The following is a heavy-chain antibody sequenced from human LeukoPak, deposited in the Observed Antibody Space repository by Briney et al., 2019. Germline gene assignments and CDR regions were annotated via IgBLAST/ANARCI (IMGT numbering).Heavy chain of an antibody. CDR1: GFTFSSYS. J-gene: IGHJ4*02. V-gene: IGHV3-21*04. CDR3: ARDHSPGGDGGY. D-gene: IGHD2-21*01. Sequence: GGSLRLSCAASGFTFSSYSMNWVRQAPGKGLEWVSSISSSSSYIYYADSVKGRFTISRDNAKNSLYLQMNSLRAEDTALYYCARDHSPGGDGGYWGQGTLVTVSS. CDR2: ISSSSSYI.